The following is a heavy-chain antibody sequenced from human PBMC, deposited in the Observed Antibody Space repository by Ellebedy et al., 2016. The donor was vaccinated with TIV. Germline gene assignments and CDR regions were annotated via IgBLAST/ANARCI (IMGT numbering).Heavy chain of an antibody. CDR1: GFTFSSYW. Sequence: GESLKISCAASGFTFSSYWMSWVRQAPGKGLEWVANIKQDGSEKYYVDSVKGRFTISRDNAKNSLYLQMNSLRAEDTAVYYCARALVGHFDYWGQGTLVTVSS. CDR2: IKQDGSEK. D-gene: IGHD6-13*01. J-gene: IGHJ4*02. V-gene: IGHV3-7*03. CDR3: ARALVGHFDY.